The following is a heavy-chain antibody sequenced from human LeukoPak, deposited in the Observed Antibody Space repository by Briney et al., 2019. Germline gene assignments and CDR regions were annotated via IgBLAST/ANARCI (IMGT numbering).Heavy chain of an antibody. Sequence: SCKASGGTFSSHGLHWVRQAPDKGLEWVAIIWYDGSYKYYADSVQGRFTISRDNSRNTLYLQMNSLRAEDTAVYYCARTLADDHNRLGALDIWGQGTLVTVSS. CDR3: ARTLADDHNRLGALDI. V-gene: IGHV3-33*01. J-gene: IGHJ3*02. CDR1: GGTFSSHG. D-gene: IGHD1-14*01. CDR2: IWYDGSYK.